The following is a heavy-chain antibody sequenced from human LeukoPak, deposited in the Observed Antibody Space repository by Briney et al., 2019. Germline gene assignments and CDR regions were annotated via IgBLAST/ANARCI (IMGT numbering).Heavy chain of an antibody. CDR3: ARLSIAARPLDY. Sequence: PGGSLRLSCAASGFTFTSYSMNWVRQAPGKGLEWVSYISSSGSTIYYADSVKGRFTISRDNAKNSLYLQMNSLRAEDTAVYYCARLSIAARPLDYWGQGTLVTVSS. CDR1: GFTFTSYS. D-gene: IGHD6-6*01. CDR2: ISSSGSTI. V-gene: IGHV3-48*04. J-gene: IGHJ4*02.